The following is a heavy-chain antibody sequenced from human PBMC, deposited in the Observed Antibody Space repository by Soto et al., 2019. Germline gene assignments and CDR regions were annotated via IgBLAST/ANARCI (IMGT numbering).Heavy chain of an antibody. V-gene: IGHV4-4*02. CDR2: IYHSGST. CDR1: GGSISSSNW. D-gene: IGHD3-9*01. CDR3: ARRAVWGILTGLDLYYYYYGMDV. J-gene: IGHJ6*02. Sequence: NPSETLSLTCAVSGGSISSSNWWSWVRQPPGKGLEWIGEIYHSGSTHYNPSLKSRVTISVDKSKNQFSLKLSSVTAADTAVYYCARRAVWGILTGLDLYYYYYGMDVWAQGTTVTVSS.